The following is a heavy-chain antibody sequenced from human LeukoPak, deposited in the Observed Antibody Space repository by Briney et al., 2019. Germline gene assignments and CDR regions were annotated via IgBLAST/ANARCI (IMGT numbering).Heavy chain of an antibody. CDR3: ARGIVIVPAAVPPYFDF. Sequence: ASVKVSCNTSGYTFIRYYIHWVRQAPGQGLEWMGWINPNSGDRKYAQKFQGRVTMTTDTSIRTTYMELSRLRSGDTAVYYCARGIVIVPAAVPPYFDFWGQGSLVTVSS. D-gene: IGHD2-2*01. V-gene: IGHV1-2*02. CDR2: INPNSGDR. CDR1: GYTFIRYY. J-gene: IGHJ4*02.